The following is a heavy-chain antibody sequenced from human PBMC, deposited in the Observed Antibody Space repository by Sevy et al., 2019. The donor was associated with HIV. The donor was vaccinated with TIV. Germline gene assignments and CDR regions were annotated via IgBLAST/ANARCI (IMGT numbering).Heavy chain of an antibody. CDR2: FYYAGDT. Sequence: SETLSLTCTVSGGSISSSIHHWGWIRQPPGKGLEWIGTFYYAGDTYYNPSLKSRVTISVDTSKNHFSLNLSSVTAAEPSIYYRARVPGGESRGLWFGPWGQGTLVTVSS. J-gene: IGHJ5*02. D-gene: IGHD5-12*01. V-gene: IGHV4-39*02. CDR1: GGSISSSIHH. CDR3: ARVPGGESRGLWFGP.